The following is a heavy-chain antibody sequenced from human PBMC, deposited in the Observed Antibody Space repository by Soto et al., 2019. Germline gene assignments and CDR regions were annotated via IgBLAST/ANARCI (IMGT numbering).Heavy chain of an antibody. CDR1: GFTFKSYS. V-gene: IGHV3-48*04. CDR2: IFATSATI. J-gene: IGHJ4*02. CDR3: ARDKDWAFDY. D-gene: IGHD3-9*01. Sequence: GGSLRLSCAASGFTFKSYSINWVRQAPGKGLEWVAYIFATSATIYYADSVKGRFTVSRDNAQNSLFLLMDSLRVEDTAIYYCARDKDWAFDYWGQGTLVTVSS.